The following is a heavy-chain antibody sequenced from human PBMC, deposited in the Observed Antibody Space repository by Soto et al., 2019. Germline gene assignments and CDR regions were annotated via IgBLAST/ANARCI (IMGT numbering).Heavy chain of an antibody. Sequence: EVQLLESGGGWVHPGGPLGLSGAASESAFHTIALSWARQAPGKGLGWAPASTASGVTTNYAAPVKGGFTISRDNSKNTVTLQMNSLRAEDTAFYYCAKDRTPPLSLSPSSQAIKNLLVGQCFDSWGQGTLVTVSS. CDR1: ESAFHTIA. D-gene: IGHD2-8*02. J-gene: IGHJ4*02. V-gene: IGHV3-23*01. CDR2: STASGVTT. CDR3: AKDRTPPLSLSPSSQAIKNLLVGQCFDS.